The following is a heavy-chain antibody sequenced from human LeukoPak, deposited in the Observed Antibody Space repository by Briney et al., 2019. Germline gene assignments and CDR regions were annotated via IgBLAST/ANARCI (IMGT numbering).Heavy chain of an antibody. D-gene: IGHD3-22*01. CDR1: GFTFRSYW. Sequence: PGGSLRLSCAASGFTFRSYWMHWVRHAPGKGRVGVSRINSDGSSTSYADSVNGRFTISRDNAKNTLYLQMNSLRAEDTAVYYCARDYYDSSGTCYDIWGQGTMVTVSS. J-gene: IGHJ3*02. V-gene: IGHV3-74*01. CDR2: INSDGSST. CDR3: ARDYYDSSGTCYDI.